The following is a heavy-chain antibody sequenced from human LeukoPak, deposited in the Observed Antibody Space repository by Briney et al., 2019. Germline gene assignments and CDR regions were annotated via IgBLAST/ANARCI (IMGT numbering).Heavy chain of an antibody. D-gene: IGHD3-9*01. CDR1: GGSISSGSYY. Sequence: SQTLSITCTVSGGSISSGSYYWSWIRQPAGKGLEWIGRIYTSGSTNYNPSLKSRVTISVDTSKNQFSLKLSSVTAADTAVYYCARIRYFDWLSRFDDAFDIWGQGTMVTVSS. CDR2: IYTSGST. CDR3: ARIRYFDWLSRFDDAFDI. V-gene: IGHV4-61*02. J-gene: IGHJ3*02.